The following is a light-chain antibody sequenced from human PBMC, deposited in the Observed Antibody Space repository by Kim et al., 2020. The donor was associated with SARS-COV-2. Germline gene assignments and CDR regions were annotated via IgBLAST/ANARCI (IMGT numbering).Light chain of an antibody. CDR1: KGISSR. Sequence: ASVGDIVNITCRAIKGISSRLAWYQQNTGRALKLLIYAASSLQRGVPSRFSCSESGTDFTLTISSLQPEDFATYYCQQANSFPITFGQGTRREIK. V-gene: IGKV1-12*01. J-gene: IGKJ5*01. CDR2: AAS. CDR3: QQANSFPIT.